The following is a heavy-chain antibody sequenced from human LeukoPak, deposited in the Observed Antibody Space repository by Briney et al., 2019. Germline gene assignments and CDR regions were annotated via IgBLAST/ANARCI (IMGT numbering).Heavy chain of an antibody. J-gene: IGHJ1*01. CDR2: IIPIFSTA. Sequence: SVKVSCKASGGTFSSYAISWVRQAPGQGLEWMGGIIPIFSTANYAQKFQGRVTITTDESTSTAYMELSSLRSEDTAVYYCARESEYSSSLQYFQHWGQGTLVTVSS. D-gene: IGHD6-6*01. V-gene: IGHV1-69*05. CDR3: ARESEYSSSLQYFQH. CDR1: GGTFSSYA.